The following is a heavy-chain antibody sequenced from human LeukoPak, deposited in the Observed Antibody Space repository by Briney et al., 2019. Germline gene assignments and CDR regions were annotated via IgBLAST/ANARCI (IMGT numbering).Heavy chain of an antibody. CDR3: ARGGGLDV. V-gene: IGHV3-7*03. CDR2: INHNGNVN. D-gene: IGHD3-16*01. J-gene: IGHJ6*02. Sequence: GGSLRLSCAASGFTFSSYWMNWARQAPGKGLEWVASINHNGNVNYYVDSVKGRFTLSRDNAENSLYLQMRNLRAEDTAVYFCARGGGLDVWGQGATVTVSS. CDR1: GFTFSSYW.